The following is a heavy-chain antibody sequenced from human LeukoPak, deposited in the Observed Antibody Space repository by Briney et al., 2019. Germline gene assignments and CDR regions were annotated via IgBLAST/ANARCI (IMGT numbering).Heavy chain of an antibody. Sequence: SVKVSCKASGGTFSSYAISWVRQAPGQGLEWMGGIIPIFGTANYAQKFQGRVTITADKSTSTAYMELSSLRSEDTAVYYCARDYYDILTGYFSFDYWGQGTPVTVSS. J-gene: IGHJ4*02. CDR3: ARDYYDILTGYFSFDY. V-gene: IGHV1-69*06. D-gene: IGHD3-9*01. CDR1: GGTFSSYA. CDR2: IIPIFGTA.